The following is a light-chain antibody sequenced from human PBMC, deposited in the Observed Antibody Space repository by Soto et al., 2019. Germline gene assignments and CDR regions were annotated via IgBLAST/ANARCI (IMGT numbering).Light chain of an antibody. CDR1: QSLEHGDGNVY. CDR2: KIS. J-gene: IGKJ2*01. CDR3: MQATHFPRT. Sequence: DVVLTQTPLSAPVTLGQPASISCRSSQSLEHGDGNVYLKWLQQRPGQPLRLLIYKISKRFSGVSDRFSGSGAGTDFTLKISRVEPEDVGVYYCMQATHFPRTFGQGTKLEIK. V-gene: IGKV2-24*01.